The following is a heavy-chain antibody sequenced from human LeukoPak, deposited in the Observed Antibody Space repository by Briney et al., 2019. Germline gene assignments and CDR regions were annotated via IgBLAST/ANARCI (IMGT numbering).Heavy chain of an antibody. D-gene: IGHD3-16*01. CDR1: GFNFGIYS. CDR3: VREKGGFGFVL. CDR2: VSAGSTGI. Sequence: PGGSLRLSCAGSGFNFGIYSMDWVRQAPGKGPEWVAYVSAGSTGIFYAASVKGRFSISRDNAQKSLYLQMNSLRAEDTAIYYCVREKGGFGFVLWGRGTLVTVSS. V-gene: IGHV3-48*04. J-gene: IGHJ4*02.